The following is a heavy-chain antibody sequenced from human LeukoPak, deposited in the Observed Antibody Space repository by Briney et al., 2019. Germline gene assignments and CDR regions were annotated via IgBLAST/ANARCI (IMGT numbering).Heavy chain of an antibody. Sequence: TGGSLRLSCAASGFTFSSYAMHWVRQAPGKGLEWVAVISYDGSNKYYADSVKGRFTISRDNSKNTLYLQMNSLRAEDTAVYYCAKAIGRGPFDPWGQGTLVTVSS. D-gene: IGHD1-26*01. V-gene: IGHV3-30*04. CDR3: AKAIGRGPFDP. J-gene: IGHJ5*02. CDR1: GFTFSSYA. CDR2: ISYDGSNK.